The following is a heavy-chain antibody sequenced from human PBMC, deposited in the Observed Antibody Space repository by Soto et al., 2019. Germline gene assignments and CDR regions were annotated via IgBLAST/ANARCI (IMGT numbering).Heavy chain of an antibody. CDR2: ISYDGSNK. CDR1: GFTFSSYG. J-gene: IGHJ4*02. D-gene: IGHD3-3*01. V-gene: IGHV3-30*18. CDR3: PKYFFPERAHPHDY. Sequence: PGGSLRLSCAASGFTFSSYGMHWVRQAPGKGLEWVAVISYDGSNKYYADSVKGRFTISRDNSKNTLYLQMNSLRAEDTAVYYSPKYFFPERAHPHDYWGQGTLVTVSS.